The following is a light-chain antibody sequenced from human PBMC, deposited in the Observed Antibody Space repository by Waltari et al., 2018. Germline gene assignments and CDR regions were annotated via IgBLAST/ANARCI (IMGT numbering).Light chain of an antibody. V-gene: IGKV3-11*01. CDR2: DVY. CDR3: QQRSLWPRT. Sequence: EILLTQSPATLSLSPGDTGTLTCRARQDISTDLAWYQHRPGQPPRLLVYDVYNSAAGIPSRFSGSGSGKDFTLTISSLEPEDLAVYFCQQRSLWPRTFGPGTKVEI. CDR1: QDISTD. J-gene: IGKJ1*01.